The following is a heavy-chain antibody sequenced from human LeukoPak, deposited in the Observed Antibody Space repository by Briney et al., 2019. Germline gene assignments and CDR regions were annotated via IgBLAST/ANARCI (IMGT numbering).Heavy chain of an antibody. CDR1: GFTFSSYA. J-gene: IGHJ4*02. D-gene: IGHD5-12*01. Sequence: GGSLRLSCAASGFTFSSYALSWVRQAPGKGLEWVSAISGSGGSTYYADSVKGRFTISRDNSKNTLYLQMNSLRAEDTAVYYCAKEPPIVATISAVYFDYWGQGTLVTVSS. V-gene: IGHV3-23*01. CDR3: AKEPPIVATISAVYFDY. CDR2: ISGSGGST.